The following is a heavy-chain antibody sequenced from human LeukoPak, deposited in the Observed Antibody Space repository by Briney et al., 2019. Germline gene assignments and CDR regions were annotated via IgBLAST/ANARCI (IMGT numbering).Heavy chain of an antibody. CDR2: ISSSSSTI. J-gene: IGHJ1*01. V-gene: IGHV3-48*01. D-gene: IGHD2-21*02. CDR1: GFTFSSYS. CDR3: ARGCGGDCPNAEYFQH. Sequence: SGGSLRLSCAASGFTFSSYSMNWVRQAPGKGLEWVSYISSSSSTIYYADSVKGRFTISRDNAKNSLYLQMNSLRAEDTAVYYCARGCGGDCPNAEYFQHWGQGTLVTVSS.